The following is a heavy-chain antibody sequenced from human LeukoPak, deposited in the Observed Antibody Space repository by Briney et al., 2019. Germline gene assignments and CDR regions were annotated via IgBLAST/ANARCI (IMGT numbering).Heavy chain of an antibody. D-gene: IGHD3-10*01. CDR1: GFTFGDYA. Sequence: GGSLRLSCTASGFTFGDYAMSWVRQAPGKGLEWVGFIRSKAYGGTTEYAASVKGRFTISRDDSKSIAYLQMNSLKTEDTAVYYCTRERVQRRYGSGSRPHYYYYGMDVWGQGTTVTASS. CDR3: TRERVQRRYGSGSRPHYYYYGMDV. CDR2: IRSKAYGGTT. V-gene: IGHV3-49*04. J-gene: IGHJ6*02.